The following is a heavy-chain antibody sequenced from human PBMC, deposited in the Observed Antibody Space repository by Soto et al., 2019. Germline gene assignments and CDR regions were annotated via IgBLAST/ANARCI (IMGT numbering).Heavy chain of an antibody. CDR3: ARNTLSAAGSDNYGLDV. CDR2: ISGSGFTI. CDR1: GFTFSDHY. V-gene: IGHV3-11*01. J-gene: IGHJ6*02. D-gene: IGHD6-13*01. Sequence: QVQLVESGGGLVKPGGSLRLSCAASGFTFSDHYMSWIRQAPGKGLAWVAYISGSGFTIYNADSVKGRFTISRDNAKNSLYLQMDSLRAEDTAMYYCARNTLSAAGSDNYGLDVWGRGTTVAVSS.